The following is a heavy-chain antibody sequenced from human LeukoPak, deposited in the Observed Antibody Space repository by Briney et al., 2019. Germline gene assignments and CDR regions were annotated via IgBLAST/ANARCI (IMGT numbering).Heavy chain of an antibody. V-gene: IGHV1-18*01. J-gene: IGHJ3*02. CDR1: GYTFTSYG. CDR3: ARGPSYYYDSSGYFLPVAFDI. CDR2: ISAYNGNT. D-gene: IGHD3-22*01. Sequence: ASAKVSCKASGYTFTSYGISWVRQAPGQGLEWMGWISAYNGNTNYAQKLQGRVTMTTDTSTSTAYMELRSLRSDDTAVYYCARGPSYYYDSSGYFLPVAFDIWGQGTLVTVSS.